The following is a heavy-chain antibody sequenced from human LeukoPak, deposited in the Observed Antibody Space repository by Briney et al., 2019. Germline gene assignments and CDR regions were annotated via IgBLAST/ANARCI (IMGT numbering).Heavy chain of an antibody. Sequence: SETLSLTCTVSGGSIRSYYWSWIRQPAGKGLEWIGRIYTSGSTNYNPSLKSRVTMSVDTSKNQFSLKLSSVTAADTAVYYCARDPVVVTPHAFDIWGQGTMVTVSS. CDR1: GGSIRSYY. CDR2: IYTSGST. J-gene: IGHJ3*02. D-gene: IGHD4-23*01. CDR3: ARDPVVVTPHAFDI. V-gene: IGHV4-4*07.